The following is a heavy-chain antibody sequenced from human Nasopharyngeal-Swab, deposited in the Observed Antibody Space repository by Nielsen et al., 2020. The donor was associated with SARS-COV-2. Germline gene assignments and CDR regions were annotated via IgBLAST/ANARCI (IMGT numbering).Heavy chain of an antibody. CDR3: AKDWGVRELDY. D-gene: IGHD3-10*01. V-gene: IGHV3-23*01. CDR2: ISGSGGST. J-gene: IGHJ4*02. Sequence: GESLKISCAASGFTFSSYSMNWVRQAPGKGLGWVSAISGSGGSTYYADSVKGRFTISRDNSKNTLCLQMNSLRAEDTAVYYCAKDWGVRELDYWGQGTLVTVSS. CDR1: GFTFSSYS.